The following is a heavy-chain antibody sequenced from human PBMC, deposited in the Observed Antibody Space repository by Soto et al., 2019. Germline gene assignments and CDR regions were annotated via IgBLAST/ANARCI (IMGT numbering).Heavy chain of an antibody. D-gene: IGHD3-9*01. Sequence: GGSLRLSCAASGFTFSSYWMSWVRQAPGKGLEWVANIKQDGSEKYYVDSVKGRFTISRDNAKNSLYLQMNSLRAEDTAVYYCARDPMFVLRYFDQEGQSAFDIWGQGTXVTVSS. J-gene: IGHJ3*02. CDR3: ARDPMFVLRYFDQEGQSAFDI. CDR1: GFTFSSYW. CDR2: IKQDGSEK. V-gene: IGHV3-7*04.